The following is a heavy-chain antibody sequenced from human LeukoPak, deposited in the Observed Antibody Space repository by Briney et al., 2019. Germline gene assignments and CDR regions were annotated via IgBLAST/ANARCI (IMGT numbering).Heavy chain of an antibody. Sequence: GASVKVSCKASGGTFSSYAISWVRQAPGQGLEWMGRIIPILGIANYAQKFQGRVTITADKSTSTAYMELSSLRSEDTAVYYCARGSPLVRGAHGMDVWGQGTTVTVSS. V-gene: IGHV1-69*04. D-gene: IGHD3-10*01. CDR1: GGTFSSYA. J-gene: IGHJ6*02. CDR2: IIPILGIA. CDR3: ARGSPLVRGAHGMDV.